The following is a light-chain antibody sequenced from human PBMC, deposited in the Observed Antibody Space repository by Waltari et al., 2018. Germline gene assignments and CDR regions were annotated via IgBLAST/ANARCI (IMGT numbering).Light chain of an antibody. J-gene: IGLJ3*02. CDR3: SSFTPSYTRL. V-gene: IGLV2-14*01. CDR2: EVG. CDR1: SSDVGGYKY. Sequence: QSALTQPASVSGSPGQSITISCTGTSSDVGGYKYVSWYQQHPGKVHKVIIYEVGNRPSGVSNRFSGSKSRNTASLTISGLQADDEADYYCSSFTPSYTRLFGGGTKLTVL.